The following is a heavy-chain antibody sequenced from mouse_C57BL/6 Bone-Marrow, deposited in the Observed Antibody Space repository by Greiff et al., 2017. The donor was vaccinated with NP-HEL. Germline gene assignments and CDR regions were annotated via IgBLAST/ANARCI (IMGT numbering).Heavy chain of an antibody. CDR2: INPSTGGT. D-gene: IGHD1-1*01. CDR1: GYSFTGYY. V-gene: IGHV1-42*01. CDR3: ARSVYYYGSSYFDY. Sequence: VQLQQSGPELVKPGASVKISCKASGYSFTGYYLNWVKQSPEKSLEWIGEINPSTGGTTYNQKVKAKATLTVDKSASTAYMQLKSLTSEDSAVYYCARSVYYYGSSYFDYWGQGTTLTVSS. J-gene: IGHJ2*01.